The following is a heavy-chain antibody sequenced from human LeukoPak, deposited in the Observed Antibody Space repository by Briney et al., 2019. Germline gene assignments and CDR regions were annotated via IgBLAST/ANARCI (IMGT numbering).Heavy chain of an antibody. CDR1: GFTFSDYG. D-gene: IGHD1-26*01. CDR3: ARGGGSSDFGY. J-gene: IGHJ4*02. V-gene: IGHV3-33*01. Sequence: GGSLRLSCAASGFTFSDYGIHWVRQAPGKGLEWVALIWYDGTNKYYGDSVKGRFTISRDNSKNTLYLQMNSLRAEDTAVYYCARGGGSSDFGYWGQGTLVTVSS. CDR2: IWYDGTNK.